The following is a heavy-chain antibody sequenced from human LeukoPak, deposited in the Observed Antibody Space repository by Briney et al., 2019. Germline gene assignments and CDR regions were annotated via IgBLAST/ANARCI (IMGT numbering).Heavy chain of an antibody. J-gene: IGHJ4*02. V-gene: IGHV1-8*01. CDR3: ARGPVGIAVAGTDY. CDR1: GYTLTSYD. D-gene: IGHD6-19*01. Sequence: ASVKVSCKASGYTLTSYDINWVRQATGQGLEWMGWMNPNSGNTGYAQKFQGRVTMTRNTSISTAYMELSSLRSEDTAVYYCARGPVGIAVAGTDYWGQGTLVTVSS. CDR2: MNPNSGNT.